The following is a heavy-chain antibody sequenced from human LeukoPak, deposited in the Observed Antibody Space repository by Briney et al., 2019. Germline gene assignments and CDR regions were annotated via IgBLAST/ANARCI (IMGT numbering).Heavy chain of an antibody. D-gene: IGHD5-12*01. Sequence: PGGSLRLSCAASGFIFSNAWMTWVRQAPGKGLEWVGRIKSKTEGGTTDYAAPVKGRFTISRDDSQNTVDVQISSLTAEDTAMYFCTTTYIVASTRKFGDYWGQETLVVVSS. CDR1: GFIFSNAW. CDR3: TTTYIVASTRKFGDY. J-gene: IGHJ4*02. V-gene: IGHV3-15*01. CDR2: IKSKTEGGTT.